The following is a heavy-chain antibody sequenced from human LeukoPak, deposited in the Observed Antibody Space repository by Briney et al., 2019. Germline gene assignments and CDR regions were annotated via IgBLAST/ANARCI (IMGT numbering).Heavy chain of an antibody. CDR2: INHSGST. CDR3: ARSHYYGSGMNDY. Sequence: SETLSLTCAVYGGSFSGYYWSWIRQPPGKGLEWIGKINHSGSTNYNPSLKSRVTISVDTSKNQFSLKLSSVTAADTAVYYCARSHYYGSGMNDYWGQGTLVTASS. J-gene: IGHJ4*02. D-gene: IGHD3-10*01. V-gene: IGHV4-34*01. CDR1: GGSFSGYY.